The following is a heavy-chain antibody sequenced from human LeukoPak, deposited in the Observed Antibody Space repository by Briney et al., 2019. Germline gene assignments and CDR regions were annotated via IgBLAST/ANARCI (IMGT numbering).Heavy chain of an antibody. CDR3: AKETERWLQLIDY. V-gene: IGHV3-21*04. CDR1: GFTFSSYS. D-gene: IGHD5-24*01. CDR2: ISGSSAYI. Sequence: GGSLRLSCAASGFTFSSYSMNWVRQAPGKGLEWVSSISGSSAYIYYADSVKGRFTISRDNAKNSLYVQMNSLSAEDTAVYYCAKETERWLQLIDYWGQGTLVTVSS. J-gene: IGHJ4*02.